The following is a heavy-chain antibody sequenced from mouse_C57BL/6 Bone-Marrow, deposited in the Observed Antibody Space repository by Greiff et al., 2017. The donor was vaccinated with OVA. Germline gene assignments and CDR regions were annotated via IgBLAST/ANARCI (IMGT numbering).Heavy chain of an antibody. CDR1: GYTFTNYW. J-gene: IGHJ1*03. V-gene: IGHV1-63*01. D-gene: IGHD1-1*01. CDR2: IYPGGGYT. CDR3: ARAVVATDWYFDV. Sequence: VQVVESGAELVRPGTSVKMSCKASGYTFTNYWIGWAKQRPGHGLEWIGDIYPGGGYTNYNEKFKGKATLTADKSSSTAYMQFSSLTSEDSAIYYCARAVVATDWYFDVWGTGTTVTVSS.